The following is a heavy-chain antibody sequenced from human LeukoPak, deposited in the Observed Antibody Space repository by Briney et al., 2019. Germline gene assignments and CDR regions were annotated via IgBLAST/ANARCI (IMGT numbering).Heavy chain of an antibody. CDR1: GYIFTNYC. D-gene: IGHD2-2*01. CDR2: IYPDDSDT. Sequence: GESLKTLFKASGYIFTNYCIAWVRQMPGTGLEWMGVIYPDDSDTRYSPSFQGQVTISADKSVTTAYLQWSSLRASDAAIYYCARHLHTDVQRGFAYWGQPCLVTVSS. CDR3: ARHLHTDVQRGFAY. J-gene: IGHJ4*01. V-gene: IGHV5-51*01.